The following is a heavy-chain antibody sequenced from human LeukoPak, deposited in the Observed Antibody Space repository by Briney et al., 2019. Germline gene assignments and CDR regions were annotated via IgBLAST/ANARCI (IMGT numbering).Heavy chain of an antibody. CDR1: GFTFSSYG. CDR3: ARDGSIAVKNWFDP. CDR2: ISGSGGST. J-gene: IGHJ5*02. Sequence: PGGSLRLSCAASGFTFSSYGMSWVRQAPGKGLEWVSAISGSGGSTYYADSGKGRFTISRENSKNTMYLQMNSLRAEDTAVYYCARDGSIAVKNWFDPWGQGTLVTVSS. V-gene: IGHV3-23*01. D-gene: IGHD6-19*01.